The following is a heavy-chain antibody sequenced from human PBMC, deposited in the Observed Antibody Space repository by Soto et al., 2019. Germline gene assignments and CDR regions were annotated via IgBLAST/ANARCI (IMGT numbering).Heavy chain of an antibody. CDR2: IYPGDSDS. J-gene: IGHJ6*02. CDR3: AREDPYDFSSGYSGYGMDV. Sequence: GESLKISCKGSGFTFTSYWIAWVRQMPGKGLEWMGIIYPGDSDSSYSPSFQGQVTISADKSISTAYLQWSSLKASDTAMYYCAREDPYDFSSGYSGYGMDVWGQGTTVTVSS. V-gene: IGHV5-51*01. CDR1: GFTFTSYW. D-gene: IGHD3-3*01.